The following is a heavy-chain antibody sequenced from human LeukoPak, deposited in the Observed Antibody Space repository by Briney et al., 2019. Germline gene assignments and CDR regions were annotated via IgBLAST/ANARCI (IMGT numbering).Heavy chain of an antibody. D-gene: IGHD3-22*01. J-gene: IGHJ4*02. CDR2: INWNGGST. Sequence: GGSLRLSCAASGFTFDDYGMSWVRQAPGKGLEWVSGINWNGGSTGYADSVRGRFTISRDNAKNSLYLQMNSLRAEDTALYHCARGSSDSSGYYLDYWGQGTLVTVSS. CDR3: ARGSSDSSGYYLDY. CDR1: GFTFDDYG. V-gene: IGHV3-20*01.